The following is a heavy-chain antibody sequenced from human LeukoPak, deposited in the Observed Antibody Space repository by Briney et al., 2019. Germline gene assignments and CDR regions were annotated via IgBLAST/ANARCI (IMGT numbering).Heavy chain of an antibody. V-gene: IGHV3-66*01. Sequence: GGSLRLSCAASGFTVSSNYMSWVRQAPGKGLEWVSVIYSGGSTYSADSVKGRFTVSRDTSKNTLFLQMNSLRAEDTAVYYCARGSWVYYGMDVWGQGTTVTVSS. J-gene: IGHJ6*02. CDR2: IYSGGST. CDR1: GFTVSSNY. D-gene: IGHD3-16*01. CDR3: ARGSWVYYGMDV.